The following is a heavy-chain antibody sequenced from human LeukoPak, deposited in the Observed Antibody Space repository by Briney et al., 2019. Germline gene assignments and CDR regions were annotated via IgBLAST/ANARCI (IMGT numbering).Heavy chain of an antibody. J-gene: IGHJ4*02. CDR3: ASGGGPNIVATIPHY. CDR2: IIPIFGKA. D-gene: IGHD5-12*01. V-gene: IGHV1-69*13. CDR1: GGTFSTYA. Sequence: SVKVSCKASGGTFSTYAVSWVRQAPGHGLEWMRGIIPIFGKADYAQKFQDRVTITADESTSTAYMELSSLRSEDTAVYYCASGGGPNIVATIPHYWGQGTLVTVSS.